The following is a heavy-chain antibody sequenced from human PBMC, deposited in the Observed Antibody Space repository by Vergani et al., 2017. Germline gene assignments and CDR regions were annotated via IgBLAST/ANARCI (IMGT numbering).Heavy chain of an antibody. Sequence: EVQLVESGGGLVQPGGSLKLSCAASGFTFSGSAMHWVRQASGKGLEWVGRIRSKANSYATAYAASVKGRFTISRDDSKNTAYLQMNSLKTEDTAVYYCTTPLSCYYYDSSGYHTYYYYGMDVWGQGTTVTVSS. CDR3: TTPLSCYYYDSSGYHTYYYYGMDV. J-gene: IGHJ6*02. CDR1: GFTFSGSA. V-gene: IGHV3-73*02. CDR2: IRSKANSYAT. D-gene: IGHD3-22*01.